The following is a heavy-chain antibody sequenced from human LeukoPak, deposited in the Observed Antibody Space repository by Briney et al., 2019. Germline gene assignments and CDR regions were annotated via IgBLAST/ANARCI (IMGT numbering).Heavy chain of an antibody. Sequence: GGSLRLSCAASGFTFSNAWMSWVRQAPGKGLEWVGRIKSKTDGGTTDYAAPVKGRFTISRDDSKNTLYLQMNSLKTEDTAVYYCTTGSEGNWNYLDYYYYYMDVWGKGTTVTVSS. CDR3: TTGSEGNWNYLDYYYYYMDV. D-gene: IGHD1-7*01. CDR2: IKSKTDGGTT. CDR1: GFTFSNAW. J-gene: IGHJ6*03. V-gene: IGHV3-15*01.